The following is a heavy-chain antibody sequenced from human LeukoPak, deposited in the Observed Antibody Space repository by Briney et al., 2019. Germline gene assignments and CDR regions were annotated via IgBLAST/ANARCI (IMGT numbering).Heavy chain of an antibody. CDR1: GGSFSGYY. CDR2: INHSGST. Sequence: SETLSLTCAVYGGSFSGYYWSWIRQPPGKGLEWIWEINHSGSTNYNPSLKSRVTISVDTSKNQFSLKLSSVTAADTAVYYCAREGSPAIFGVVRFYYYMDVWGKGTTVTVSS. CDR3: AREGSPAIFGVVRFYYYMDV. V-gene: IGHV4-34*01. D-gene: IGHD3-3*01. J-gene: IGHJ6*03.